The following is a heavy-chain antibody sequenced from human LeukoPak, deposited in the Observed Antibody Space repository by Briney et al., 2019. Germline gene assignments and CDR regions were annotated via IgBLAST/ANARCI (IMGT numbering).Heavy chain of an antibody. V-gene: IGHV4-30-4*08. J-gene: IGHJ6*03. CDR1: GGSISSGDYY. CDR3: AAARKDIVVVPAAVNYYYYMDV. D-gene: IGHD2-2*01. CDR2: IYYSGST. Sequence: SSETLSLTCTVSGGSISSGDYYWSWIRQPPGKGLEWIGYIYYSGSTYYNPSLKSRVTISVDTSKNQFSLKLSSVTAADTAVYYCAAARKDIVVVPAAVNYYYYMDVWGKGTMVTVSS.